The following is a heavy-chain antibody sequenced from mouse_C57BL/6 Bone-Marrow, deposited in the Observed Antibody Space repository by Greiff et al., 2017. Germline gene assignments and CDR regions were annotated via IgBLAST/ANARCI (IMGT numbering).Heavy chain of an antibody. J-gene: IGHJ1*03. V-gene: IGHV1-81*01. CDR3: ARGKDFWYFDV. CDR2: IYPRSGNT. CDR1: GYTFTSYG. Sequence: VQLQESGAELARPGASVKLSCKASGYTFTSYGISWVKQRTGPGLEWIGEIYPRSGNTYYNEKFKGKATLTADKSSSTAYMELRSLTSEDSAVYFCARGKDFWYFDVWGTGTTVTVSS.